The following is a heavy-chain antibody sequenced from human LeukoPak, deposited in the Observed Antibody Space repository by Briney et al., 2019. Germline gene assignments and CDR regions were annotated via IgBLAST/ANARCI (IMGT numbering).Heavy chain of an antibody. J-gene: IGHJ4*02. D-gene: IGHD1-1*01. CDR3: ARVAMSTTGLFDY. CDR1: GGTFSSYA. Sequence: SVKVSCKASGGTFSSYAISWVRQAPGQGLEWMGRIIPILGIANYAQKFQGRVTITADKSTSTAYMELSSLRSEDTAVYYCARVAMSTTGLFDYWGQGTLVTVSS. V-gene: IGHV1-69*04. CDR2: IIPILGIA.